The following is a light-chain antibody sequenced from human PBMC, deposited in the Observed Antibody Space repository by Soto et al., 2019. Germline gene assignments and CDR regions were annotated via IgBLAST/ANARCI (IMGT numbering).Light chain of an antibody. Sequence: QSALTQPPSASGTPGQSVTISCTGTSSDVGGYNYVSWYQQHPGKAPKLMIYEVSKRPSGVPDRFSGSKSGNTASLTVSGLQAEDEADYYCSSYAGSNNWSVFXTGTNVTV. CDR2: EVS. V-gene: IGLV2-8*01. CDR3: SSYAGSNNWSV. J-gene: IGLJ1*01. CDR1: SSDVGGYNY.